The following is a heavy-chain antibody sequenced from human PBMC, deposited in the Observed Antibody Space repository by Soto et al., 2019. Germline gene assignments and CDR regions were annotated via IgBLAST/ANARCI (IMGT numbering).Heavy chain of an antibody. CDR3: ARGLAAVDY. V-gene: IGHV3-33*01. CDR2: IWYDGSNK. Sequence: QVQLLESGGGVVQPGRSLRLSCAASGFTFSSYGMHWVRQAPGKGLEWVAVIWYDGSNKYYADSVKGRFTISRDNSKNTLYLQMNSLTAEDTAVYYCARGLAAVDYWGQGTLVTVSS. CDR1: GFTFSSYG. J-gene: IGHJ4*02. D-gene: IGHD6-13*01.